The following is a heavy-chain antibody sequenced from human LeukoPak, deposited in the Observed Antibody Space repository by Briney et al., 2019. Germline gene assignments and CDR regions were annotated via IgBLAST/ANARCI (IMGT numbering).Heavy chain of an antibody. D-gene: IGHD4-17*01. CDR2: INHSGST. CDR3: ARGPPTRRWFEP. CDR1: GGSFSGYY. J-gene: IGHJ5*02. V-gene: IGHV4-34*01. Sequence: SETLSLTCAVYGGSFSGYYWSWIRQPPGKGLEWIGEINHSGSTNYNPSLKSRVTISVDTSKNQFSLKLSSVTAADTAVYYCARGPPTRRWFEPWGQGTLVTVSS.